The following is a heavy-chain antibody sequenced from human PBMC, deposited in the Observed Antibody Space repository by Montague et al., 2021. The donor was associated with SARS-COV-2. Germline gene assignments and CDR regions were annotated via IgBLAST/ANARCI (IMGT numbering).Heavy chain of an antibody. CDR2: IIPILGIA. D-gene: IGHD3-10*01. J-gene: IGHJ6*04. V-gene: IGHV1-69*04. CDR1: GGTFNSYA. Sequence: SVKVSCKASGGTFNSYAINWVRQAPGQGLEWMGRIIPILGIANYAQKFQGRVTITADKSTSTDYMELSSLRSEDTAVYYCARAEGHFKVRGVPSVYYYGMDVWGKGTTVTVSS. CDR3: ARAEGHFKVRGVPSVYYYGMDV.